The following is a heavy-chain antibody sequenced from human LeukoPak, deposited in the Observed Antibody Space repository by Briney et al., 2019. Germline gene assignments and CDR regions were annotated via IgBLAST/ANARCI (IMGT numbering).Heavy chain of an antibody. V-gene: IGHV3-30*18. D-gene: IGHD5-18*01. CDR1: GFTLSSFG. Sequence: PGGSLRLSCTASGFTLSSFGMHWVRQAPGKGLEWVAVISDDGNNTYYADSVKGRFTISRDNSKNTLYLQLNSLRTEDTAVYYCAKDADTATIIYWYFDLWGRGTLVTVSS. CDR2: ISDDGNNT. CDR3: AKDADTATIIYWYFDL. J-gene: IGHJ2*01.